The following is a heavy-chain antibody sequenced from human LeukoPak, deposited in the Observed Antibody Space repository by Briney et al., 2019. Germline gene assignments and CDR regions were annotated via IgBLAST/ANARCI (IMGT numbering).Heavy chain of an antibody. V-gene: IGHV3-48*01. CDR3: ARGNYFDY. Sequence: GGSLRLSCAASGFTFSSHTMNWVRQAPGKGLEWVSYISPSSTSIYYADSVKGRFTISRDNAKNSLSLQMNSLRAEDTAVYYCARGNYFDYWGQGVLVTVSS. J-gene: IGHJ4*02. CDR1: GFTFSSHT. CDR2: ISPSSTSI.